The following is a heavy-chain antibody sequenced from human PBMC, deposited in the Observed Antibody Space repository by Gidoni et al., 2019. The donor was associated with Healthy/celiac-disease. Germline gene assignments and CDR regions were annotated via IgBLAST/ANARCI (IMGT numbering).Heavy chain of an antibody. CDR2: MSSSGSTI. CDR3: ARGGYGSGSYLGYYYYGMDV. V-gene: IGHV3-48*03. J-gene: IGHJ6*02. CDR1: GFTLSSYE. Sequence: EVQLVESGGGCVQPGGSLRLSCAATGFTLSSYERTWVRTAPGKGLEWVSSMSSSGSTIYYADAVKVRFTISRANAKTALYLQINSLRAEDTAVYYCARGGYGSGSYLGYYYYGMDVWGQGTTVTVSS. D-gene: IGHD3-10*01.